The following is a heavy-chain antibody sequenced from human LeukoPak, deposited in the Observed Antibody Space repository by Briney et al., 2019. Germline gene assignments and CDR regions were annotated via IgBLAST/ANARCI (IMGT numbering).Heavy chain of an antibody. CDR2: IKQDGSEK. CDR1: GFTFSSYW. D-gene: IGHD2-2*01. J-gene: IGHJ5*02. V-gene: IGHV3-7*01. CDR3: ARDDCSSISCYHNWFDP. Sequence: GGSLRLYCAASGFTFSSYWMSWVRQAPGKGLEWVANIKQDGSEKYYVDSVKGRFTISRDNAKNSLYLQMNSLRAEDTAVYYCARDDCSSISCYHNWFDPWGQGTLVTVSS.